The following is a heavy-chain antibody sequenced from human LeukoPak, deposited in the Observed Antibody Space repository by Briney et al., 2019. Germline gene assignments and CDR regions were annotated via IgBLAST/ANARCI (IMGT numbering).Heavy chain of an antibody. CDR3: ARATPYDSSGYYYLYYYGMDV. CDR1: GGSFSGYY. V-gene: IGHV4-34*01. D-gene: IGHD3-22*01. Sequence: SETLSLTCAVYGGSFSGYYWSWIRQPPGKGLEWIGEINHSGSTNYNPSLKSRVTISVDTSKNQFSLKLSSVTAADTAVYYCARATPYDSSGYYYLYYYGMDVWGQGTTVTVSS. J-gene: IGHJ6*02. CDR2: INHSGST.